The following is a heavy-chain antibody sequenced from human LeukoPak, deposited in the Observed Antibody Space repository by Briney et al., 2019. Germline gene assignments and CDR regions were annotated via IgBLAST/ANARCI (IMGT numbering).Heavy chain of an antibody. Sequence: SETLSLTCTVSGGSISSTDDYWGWIRQPPGKGPEWIGSIYYTGSTYHNPSLKSRVTISEDPSKNQFSLKLSSVTAADTAVYYCARHSVIVANPSLYFDYWGQGTLVTVSS. CDR3: ARHSVIVANPSLYFDY. V-gene: IGHV4-39*01. J-gene: IGHJ4*02. CDR1: GGSISSTDDY. CDR2: IYYTGST. D-gene: IGHD5-12*01.